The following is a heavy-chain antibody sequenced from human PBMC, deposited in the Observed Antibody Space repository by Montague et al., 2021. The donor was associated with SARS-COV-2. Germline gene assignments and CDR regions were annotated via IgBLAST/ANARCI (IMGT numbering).Heavy chain of an antibody. V-gene: IGHV4-34*01. CDR1: SGSLRNYY. Sequence: SETLSFTCAVTSGSLRNYYWSWIRQPPGKGLEWIGEIRLPGGSNYNPSLKGRVTISLDTSNNQVSLSLNSVTAADTAVYYCARAGSQRFFEFWGRGTLITVSS. J-gene: IGHJ2*01. CDR2: IRLPGGS. D-gene: IGHD1-1*01. CDR3: ARAGSQRFFEF.